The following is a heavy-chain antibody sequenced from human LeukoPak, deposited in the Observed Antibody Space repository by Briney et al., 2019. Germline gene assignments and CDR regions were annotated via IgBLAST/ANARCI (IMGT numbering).Heavy chain of an antibody. Sequence: GGSLRLSCAVSGITLSNYGMSWVRQAPGKGLEWVAGTSGSGGSTNYADSVKGRFTIARDNSKNTLYLQMNSLRAEDTAVCFCAKRGVVIRVILVGFHKEAYYFDSWGQGARVTVSS. CDR3: AKRGVVIRVILVGFHKEAYYFDS. J-gene: IGHJ4*02. D-gene: IGHD3-22*01. CDR2: TSGSGGST. CDR1: GITLSNYG. V-gene: IGHV3-23*01.